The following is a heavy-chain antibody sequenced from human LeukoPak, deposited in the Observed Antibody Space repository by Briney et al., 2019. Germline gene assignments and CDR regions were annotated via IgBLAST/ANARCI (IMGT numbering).Heavy chain of an antibody. CDR1: GFTLSNYN. V-gene: IGHV3-9*01. CDR3: AKGATYYYGSGSYYMDV. CDR2: ISWNSGSI. J-gene: IGHJ6*03. Sequence: GGSLRLSCAASGFTLSNYNINWVRQAPGKGLEWVSGISWNSGSIAFADSVKGRFTISRDNARNSLYLQMNSLRPEDTAVYYCAKGATYYYGSGSYYMDVWGKGTTVTISS. D-gene: IGHD3-10*01.